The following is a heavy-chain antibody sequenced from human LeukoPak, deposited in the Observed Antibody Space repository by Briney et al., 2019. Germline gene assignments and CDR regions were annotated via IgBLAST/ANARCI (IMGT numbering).Heavy chain of an antibody. V-gene: IGHV4-31*03. CDR2: IYKTGST. CDR1: GDSITSGGYY. J-gene: IGHJ4*02. CDR3: ARDVLR. Sequence: SETLSLTCTVSGDSITSGGYYWSWIRQRPGKGLEWIGYIYKTGSTYYNPSLKSRVTMSVDTSRNQFSLKVNSVTTADTAVYYCARDVLRWGQGTLVTVSS.